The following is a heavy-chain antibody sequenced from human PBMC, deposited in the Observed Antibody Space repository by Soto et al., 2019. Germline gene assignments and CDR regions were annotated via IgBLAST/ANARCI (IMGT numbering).Heavy chain of an antibody. V-gene: IGHV4-61*01. Sequence: PSETLSLTCTVSGGSVSSGSYYWSWIRQPPGNALQWIGYIYYSGSPNYSPSLKSRVTISLVTSKNQFSLKLSSVTGADRAVYYCARDGPLHQVGYWGQGTLVTVSS. CDR2: IYYSGSP. J-gene: IGHJ4*02. D-gene: IGHD2-2*01. CDR1: GGSVSSGSYY. CDR3: ARDGPLHQVGY.